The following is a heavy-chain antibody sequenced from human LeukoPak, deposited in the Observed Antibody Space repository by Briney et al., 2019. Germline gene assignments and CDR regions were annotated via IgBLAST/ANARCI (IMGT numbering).Heavy chain of an antibody. V-gene: IGHV1-18*01. Sequence: ASVKVSCKASGYTFLSHGFSWVRQAPGQGLEWMGWTSANNRNTNYAQRLQGRVTMTTDTSTNTAYMELRTLRSDDTAVYYCARSQAVVSSSLYYYYMDAWGKGTTIIVSS. CDR1: GYTFLSHG. CDR3: ARSQAVVSSSLYYYYMDA. D-gene: IGHD2-2*01. J-gene: IGHJ6*03. CDR2: TSANNRNT.